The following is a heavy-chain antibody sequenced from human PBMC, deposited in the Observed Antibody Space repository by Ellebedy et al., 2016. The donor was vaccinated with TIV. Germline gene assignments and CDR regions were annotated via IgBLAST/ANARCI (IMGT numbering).Heavy chain of an antibody. Sequence: PGRSLRLSCAASGFTFSSYAMSWVRQAPGKGLEWVTAISGSGGSTYYADSVKGRFTISRDNSKNTLYLQMNSLRAEDTAVYYCAKPHSTAYYYFDYWGQGTLVTVSS. CDR1: GFTFSSYA. V-gene: IGHV3-23*01. D-gene: IGHD2-21*01. CDR3: AKPHSTAYYYFDY. CDR2: ISGSGGST. J-gene: IGHJ4*02.